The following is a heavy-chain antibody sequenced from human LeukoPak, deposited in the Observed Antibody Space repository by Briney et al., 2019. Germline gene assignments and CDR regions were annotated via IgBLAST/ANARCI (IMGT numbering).Heavy chain of an antibody. Sequence: PGGSLRLSCAASGFTFSSYAMSWVRQAPGEGLEWVSSITSSGGSTYYAGSVKGQFTISRDNSKNTVYLQMNSLRAEDTAVYYCAKDRPNYYDSSGHYYRRNGDYWGQGTLVTVSS. CDR3: AKDRPNYYDSSGHYYRRNGDY. CDR1: GFTFSSYA. V-gene: IGHV3-23*01. CDR2: ITSSGGST. J-gene: IGHJ4*02. D-gene: IGHD3-22*01.